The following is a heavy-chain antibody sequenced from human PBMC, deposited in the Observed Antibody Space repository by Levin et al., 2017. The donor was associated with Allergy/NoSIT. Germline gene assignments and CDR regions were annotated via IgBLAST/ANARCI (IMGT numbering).Heavy chain of an antibody. J-gene: IGHJ4*02. CDR2: IYSDGST. Sequence: GGSLRLSCAASGFSVSNHYMTWVRQGPGKGLECVSVIYSDGSTYYTDSVRGRFTISRDSFRNTLSLQMNSLRDDDTAVYYCTKGHYSGVYQWGQGTLVTVSS. D-gene: IGHD2-2*01. CDR1: GFSVSNHY. CDR3: TKGHYSGVYQ. V-gene: IGHV3-53*01.